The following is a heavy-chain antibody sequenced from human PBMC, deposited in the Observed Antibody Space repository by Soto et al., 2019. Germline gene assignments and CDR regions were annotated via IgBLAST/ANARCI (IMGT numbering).Heavy chain of an antibody. J-gene: IGHJ1*01. Sequence: ASVKVSCKASGYTFTSYDINWVRQATGQGLEWMGWMNPNSGNTGYAQKFQGRVTMTRNTSISTAYMELSSLRSEDTAVYYCARGRYDYIWGSYRSLPTFSFQHWGQGTLVTVSS. CDR1: GYTFTSYD. CDR2: MNPNSGNT. V-gene: IGHV1-8*01. D-gene: IGHD3-16*02. CDR3: ARGRYDYIWGSYRSLPTFSFQH.